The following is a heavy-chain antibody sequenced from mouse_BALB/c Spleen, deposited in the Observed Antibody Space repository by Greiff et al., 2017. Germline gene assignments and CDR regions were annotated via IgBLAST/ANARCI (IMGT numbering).Heavy chain of an antibody. CDR1: GYSITSDYA. CDR3: ARSTKDYFDY. Sequence: EVKLMESGPGLVKPSQSLSLTCTVTGYSITSDYAWNWIRQFPGNKLEWMGYISYSGSTSYNPSLKSRISITRDTSKNQFFLQLNSVTTEDTATYYCARSTKDYFDYWGQGTTLTVSS. J-gene: IGHJ2*01. D-gene: IGHD1-3*01. CDR2: ISYSGST. V-gene: IGHV3-2*02.